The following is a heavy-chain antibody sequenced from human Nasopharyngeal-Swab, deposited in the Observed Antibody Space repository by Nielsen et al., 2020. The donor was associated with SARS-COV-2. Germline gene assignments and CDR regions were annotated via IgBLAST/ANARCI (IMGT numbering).Heavy chain of an antibody. J-gene: IGHJ6*03. CDR3: AKYYGDYPYYYYYMDV. Sequence: GGSLRLSCAASGFTFSSYGMRWVRQAPGKGLEWVAVIWYDGSNKYYADSVKGRFTISRDNSKNTLYLQMNSLRAEDTAVYYCAKYYGDYPYYYYYMDVWGKGTTVTVS. CDR1: GFTFSSYG. CDR2: IWYDGSNK. V-gene: IGHV3-33*06. D-gene: IGHD4-17*01.